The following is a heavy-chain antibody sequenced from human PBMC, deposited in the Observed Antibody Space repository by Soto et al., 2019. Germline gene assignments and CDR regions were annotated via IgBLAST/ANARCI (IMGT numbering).Heavy chain of an antibody. CDR2: IYYSGST. CDR1: GGTISSWY. CDR3: ARRYGSAIDY. J-gene: IGHJ4*02. D-gene: IGHD1-26*01. V-gene: IGHV4-59*08. Sequence: QVQLQESGPGLVKPSETLSLTCTVSGGTISSWYWSWIRQPPGKGLEWIGYIYYSGSTNCNPSLKRRVTISVDTSTNPFSLKLSSVTAADTAVYYCARRYGSAIDYWGQGTLVTVSS.